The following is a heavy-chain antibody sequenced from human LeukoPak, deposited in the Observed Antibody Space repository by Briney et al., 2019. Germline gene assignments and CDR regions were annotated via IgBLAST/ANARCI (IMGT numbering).Heavy chain of an antibody. CDR3: AGTYYDFWSGYLNWFDP. CDR1: GGSISSGDYY. Sequence: SETLSLTCTVSGGSISSGDYYWSWIRQPPGKGLEWIGYIYYSGSTYYNPSLKSRVTISVDASKNQFSLKLSSVTAADTAVYYCAGTYYDFWSGYLNWFDPWGQGTLVTVSS. D-gene: IGHD3-3*01. CDR2: IYYSGST. J-gene: IGHJ5*02. V-gene: IGHV4-30-4*08.